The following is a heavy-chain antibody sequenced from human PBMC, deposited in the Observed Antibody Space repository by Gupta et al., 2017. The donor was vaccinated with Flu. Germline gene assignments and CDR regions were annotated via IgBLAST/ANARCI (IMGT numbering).Heavy chain of an antibody. CDR2: ISWDSATI. Sequence: RLTPVKGLEWVSSISWDSATIAYADSVKGRFTVSRDNAKNSLFLQMDSLRAEDTALYFCAKDSLSSSWALFDYWGQGTLVTVSS. CDR3: AKDSLSSSWALFDY. J-gene: IGHJ4*02. D-gene: IGHD6-13*01. V-gene: IGHV3-9*01.